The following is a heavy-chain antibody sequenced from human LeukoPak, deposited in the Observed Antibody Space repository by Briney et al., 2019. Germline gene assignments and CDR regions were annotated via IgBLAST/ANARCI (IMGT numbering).Heavy chain of an antibody. CDR1: GDSINSYY. J-gene: IGHJ6*02. D-gene: IGHD6-13*01. CDR3: ARHEYSSSSTLV. CDR2: IYYSGST. V-gene: IGHV4-59*08. Sequence: PSETLSLTCTVSGDSINSYYWSWIRQPPGKGLEWIGYIYYSGSTNYNPSLKSRVAISVDTSKNQFSLKLSSVTAADTAVYYCARHEYSSSSTLVWGQGTTVTVSS.